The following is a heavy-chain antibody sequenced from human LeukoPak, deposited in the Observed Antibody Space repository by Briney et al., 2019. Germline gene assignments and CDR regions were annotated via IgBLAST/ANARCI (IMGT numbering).Heavy chain of an antibody. Sequence: GGSLRLSCAASGFTVSSNYMSWVRQAPGKGLEWVSAISGSGGSTYYADSVKGRFTISRDNSKNTLYLQMNSLRAEDTAVYYCARGPAARFYYGMDVWGQGTTVTVSS. CDR2: ISGSGGST. V-gene: IGHV3-23*01. D-gene: IGHD2-2*01. J-gene: IGHJ6*02. CDR3: ARGPAARFYYGMDV. CDR1: GFTVSSNY.